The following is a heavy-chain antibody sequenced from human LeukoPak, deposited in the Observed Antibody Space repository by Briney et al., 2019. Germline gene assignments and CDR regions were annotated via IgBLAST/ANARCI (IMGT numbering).Heavy chain of an antibody. CDR2: INPKGGGT. V-gene: IGHV1-2*02. J-gene: IGHJ4*02. CDR1: GYTFTGYY. D-gene: IGHD5-18*01. Sequence: GASVKVSCKASGYTFTGYYLHWVRQAPGQGLGGLGWINPKGGGTNYEQKFQGRVTMTRDTSISTAYMELSRLRSDDTALYYCAREYSYAKYYYDYWGQGTLVTVSS. CDR3: AREYSYAKYYYDY.